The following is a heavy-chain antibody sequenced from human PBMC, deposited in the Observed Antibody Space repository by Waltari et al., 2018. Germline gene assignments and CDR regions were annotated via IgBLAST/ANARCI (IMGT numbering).Heavy chain of an antibody. V-gene: IGHV4-38-2*01. Sequence: QVQLQESGPGLVKPSETLSLTCAVSGYSISSGYYWGWIRQPPGTGLEWIGSIYHSGSTYYNPSLKSQVTISVDTSKNQFSLKRSSVTAADTAVYYCARGPSSSWYLNWFDPWGQGTLVTVSS. J-gene: IGHJ5*02. CDR3: ARGPSSSWYLNWFDP. CDR2: IYHSGST. D-gene: IGHD6-13*01. CDR1: GYSISSGYY.